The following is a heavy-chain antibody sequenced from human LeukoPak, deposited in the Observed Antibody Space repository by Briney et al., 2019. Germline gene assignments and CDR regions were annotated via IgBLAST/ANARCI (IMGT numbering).Heavy chain of an antibody. CDR3: AKHGWSSGYFYDY. J-gene: IGHJ4*02. V-gene: IGHV3-23*01. CDR1: GFTFSNYA. CDR2: ISGSGVGT. D-gene: IGHD3-22*01. Sequence: GGSLRLSCAASGFTFSNYAMNWVRQAPGKGLEWVSGISGSGVGTYYKDSVKGRFTISRDNSKNTLYLQMNSLRAEDTAVYYCAKHGWSSGYFYDYWGQGTLVTVSS.